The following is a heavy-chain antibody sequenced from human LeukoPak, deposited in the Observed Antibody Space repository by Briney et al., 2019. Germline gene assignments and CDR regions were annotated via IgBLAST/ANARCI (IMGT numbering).Heavy chain of an antibody. Sequence: SETLSLTCTVSGGSISSRSYYWGWIRQPPGKGLEWIGSIYYSGSTYYNPSLQSRVTISVDTSKNQFSLKLNSVTAADTAVYYCARVSRPPPGYSSGWYKSDPWGQGTLVTVSS. CDR1: GGSISSRSYY. D-gene: IGHD6-19*01. CDR2: IYYSGST. J-gene: IGHJ5*02. CDR3: ARVSRPPPGYSSGWYKSDP. V-gene: IGHV4-39*01.